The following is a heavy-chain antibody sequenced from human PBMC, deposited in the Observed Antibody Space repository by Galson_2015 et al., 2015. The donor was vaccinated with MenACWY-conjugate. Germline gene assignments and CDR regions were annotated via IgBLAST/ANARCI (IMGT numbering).Heavy chain of an antibody. CDR3: GKAGGGLGPWGMAVIDY. CDR2: ISDSGGST. V-gene: IGHV3-23*01. D-gene: IGHD3-16*01. CDR1: GFTFSNYA. Sequence: SLRLSCAASGFTFSNYAMSWVRQAPGKGLEWVSAISDSGGSTYYADSVKGRFTISRDNSKNTLHLQMNSLRVEDTALYYCGKAGGGLGPWGMAVIDYWAQGTLVTVSS. J-gene: IGHJ4*02.